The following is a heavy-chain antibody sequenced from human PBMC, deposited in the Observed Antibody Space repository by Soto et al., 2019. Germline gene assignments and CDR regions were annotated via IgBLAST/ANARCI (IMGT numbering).Heavy chain of an antibody. V-gene: IGHV4-39*01. D-gene: IGHD2-15*01. CDR2: IYYNGNC. J-gene: IGHJ4*02. Sequence: ETLSLTCTVSPGSISGSSYYWGWIRQPPGKVLEWIGKIYYNGNCYYNPSLKSRVAISVDTSKNQFSLKLSSVTAADTAVYYCARLRIYCSGGSCYYYFDYWGQGTRLTVS. CDR1: PGSISGSSYY. CDR3: ARLRIYCSGGSCYYYFDY.